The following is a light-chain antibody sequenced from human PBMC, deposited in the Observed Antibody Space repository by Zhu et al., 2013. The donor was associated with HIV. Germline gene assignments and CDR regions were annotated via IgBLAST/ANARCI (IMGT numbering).Light chain of an antibody. V-gene: IGKV1-5*01. Sequence: DIQMTQSPSTLSAFIGDRVTITCRASQSLGNRLAWYQQKPGKAPKLLIFDASNLESGVPSRFSGSGSGTQFTLTISSLQPEDVATYYCQKYNFDPKMFGQGTKVQIK. CDR1: QSLGNR. J-gene: IGKJ1*01. CDR3: QKYNFDPKM. CDR2: DAS.